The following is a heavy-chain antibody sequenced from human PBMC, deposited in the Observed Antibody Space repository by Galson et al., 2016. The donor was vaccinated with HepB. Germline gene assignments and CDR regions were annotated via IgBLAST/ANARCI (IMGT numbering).Heavy chain of an antibody. J-gene: IGHJ4*02. CDR1: GFIVSSNY. CDR3: ARGGPHNNYFDY. Sequence: SLRLSCAAFGFIVSSNYMNWVRQPPGKGLEWVSFIHSGGGAYYTHSVKGRFTISTDNSKNTLYLQMNSLRAEDTAIYYCARGGPHNNYFDYWGQGTLVTVSS. CDR2: IHSGGGA. D-gene: IGHD1-1*01. V-gene: IGHV3-53*01.